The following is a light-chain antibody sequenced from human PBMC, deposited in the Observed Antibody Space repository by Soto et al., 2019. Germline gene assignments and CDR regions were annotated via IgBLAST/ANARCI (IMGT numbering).Light chain of an antibody. Sequence: EIVLTQSPGTLSLSPGERATLSCRASQSVSSSYLAWYQQKPGQAPRLLIYGASSRATGIPDRFSGSGSGTDFALTLSRLEPEASAVYYCQQYGSSPPMITFGQGTRLEIK. CDR1: QSVSSSY. V-gene: IGKV3-20*01. J-gene: IGKJ5*01. CDR3: QQYGSSPPMIT. CDR2: GAS.